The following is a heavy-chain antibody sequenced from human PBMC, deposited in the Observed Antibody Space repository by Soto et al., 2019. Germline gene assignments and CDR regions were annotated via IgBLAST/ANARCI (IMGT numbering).Heavy chain of an antibody. V-gene: IGHV4-39*01. CDR3: ARQSFDSSNYFDY. J-gene: IGHJ4*02. Sequence: QVQLQESGPGLVKPSETLSLTCTVSGDSITSGTYYWGWIRQPPGKGLEFIGSIYYSGSTYYNPSLNRRVTISVDSSRLHFSLELISVTAADTAIYYCARQSFDSSNYFDYWGQGTLVTVSS. D-gene: IGHD3-22*01. CDR1: GDSITSGTYY. CDR2: IYYSGST.